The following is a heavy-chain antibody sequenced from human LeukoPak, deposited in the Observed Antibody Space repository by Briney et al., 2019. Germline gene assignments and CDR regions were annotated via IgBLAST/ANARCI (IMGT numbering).Heavy chain of an antibody. CDR2: ISGSGGST. Sequence: PGGSLRLSCAASGFTSSSYAMSWVRQAPGKGLEWVSAISGSGGSTYYADSVKGRFTISRDNSKNTLYLQMNSLRAEDTAVYYCAKDRQSIVVGEFEYWGQGTLVTVSS. CDR3: AKDRQSIVVGEFEY. V-gene: IGHV3-23*01. CDR1: GFTSSSYA. J-gene: IGHJ4*02. D-gene: IGHD3-22*01.